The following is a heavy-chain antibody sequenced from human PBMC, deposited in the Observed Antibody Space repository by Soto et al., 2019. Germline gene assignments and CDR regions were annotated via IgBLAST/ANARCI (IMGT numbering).Heavy chain of an antibody. J-gene: IGHJ4*02. Sequence: GGSLRLSCAASGFTVSSNYMSWVRQAPGKGLEWVSVIYSGGSTYYADSVKGRFTISRDNSKNTLYLQMNSLRAEDTAVYYCARFTTVTTSFEYWGQGTLVTVSS. CDR3: ARFTTVTTSFEY. CDR2: IYSGGST. V-gene: IGHV3-53*01. D-gene: IGHD4-17*01. CDR1: GFTVSSNY.